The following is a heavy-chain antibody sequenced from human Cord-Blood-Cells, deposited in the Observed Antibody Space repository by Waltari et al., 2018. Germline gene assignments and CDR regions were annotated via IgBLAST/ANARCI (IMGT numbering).Heavy chain of an antibody. Sequence: QVQLQQWGAGLLKPSETLSLTCAVYGGSFSGYVWSWIRQPPGQGLEGIGKINPSGSTNYNPSLKSRVTISVDTSKNQFSLKLSSVTAADTAVYYCARADYDYVWGSYRYGVGYFDYWGQGTLVTVSS. CDR1: GGSFSGYV. V-gene: IGHV4-34*01. CDR3: ARADYDYVWGSYRYGVGYFDY. CDR2: INPSGST. J-gene: IGHJ4*02. D-gene: IGHD3-16*02.